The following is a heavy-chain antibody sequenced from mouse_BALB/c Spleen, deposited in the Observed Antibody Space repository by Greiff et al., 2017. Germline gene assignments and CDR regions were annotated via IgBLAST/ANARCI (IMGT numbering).Heavy chain of an antibody. CDR2: IWGDGST. V-gene: IGHV2-6-7*01. D-gene: IGHD1-1*01. Sequence: QVQLKESGPGLVAPSQSLSITCTVSGFSLTVYGVNWVRQPPGKGLEWLGMIWGDGSTDYNSALKSRLSISKDNSKSQVFLKMNSLQTDDTARYYCARAEGDYYYGSSRYYYAMDYWGQGTSVTVSS. CDR1: GFSLTVYG. CDR3: ARAEGDYYYGSSRYYYAMDY. J-gene: IGHJ4*01.